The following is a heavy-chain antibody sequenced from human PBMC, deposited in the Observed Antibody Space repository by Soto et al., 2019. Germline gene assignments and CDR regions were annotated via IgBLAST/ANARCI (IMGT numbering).Heavy chain of an antibody. CDR1: GGSISSGGYY. J-gene: IGHJ6*02. V-gene: IGHV4-31*03. Sequence: PSETLSLTCTVSGGSISSGGYYWSWIRQPPGKGLEWIGYIYYSGSTYYNPSLKSRVTISVDTSKNQFSLKLSSVTAADTAVYYCAKERVLTVYSNRSYYYYGMDVWGQGTTVTVSS. D-gene: IGHD2-8*01. CDR3: AKERVLTVYSNRSYYYYGMDV. CDR2: IYYSGST.